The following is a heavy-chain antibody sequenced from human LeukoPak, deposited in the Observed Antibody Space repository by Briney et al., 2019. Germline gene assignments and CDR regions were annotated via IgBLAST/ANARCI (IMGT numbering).Heavy chain of an antibody. CDR3: AKDRSLGSGYDFDY. CDR1: GFTFRSYA. CDR2: ISGSGGNT. Sequence: GGSLRLSCAASGFTFRSYAMSCVRQAPGKGLEWVSSISGSGGNTYYADSVKGRLTISRDNSKNTLYLQMNSLRAEDTAVYYCAKDRSLGSGYDFDYWGQGTPVTVSS. V-gene: IGHV3-23*01. D-gene: IGHD5-12*01. J-gene: IGHJ4*02.